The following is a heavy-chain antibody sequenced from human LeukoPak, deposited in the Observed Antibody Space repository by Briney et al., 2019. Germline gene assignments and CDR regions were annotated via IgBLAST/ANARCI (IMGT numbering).Heavy chain of an antibody. J-gene: IGHJ5*02. CDR3: AKDLSAISSNWFDP. V-gene: IGHV3-33*06. CDR2: IWYDGSNK. D-gene: IGHD6-13*01. CDR1: GFTFSSYG. Sequence: GGSLRLSCAASGFTFSSYGMHWVRQAPGKGLEWVAVIWYDGSNKYYADSVKGRFTISRDNSKNTLYLQMNSLRAEDTAVYYCAKDLSAISSNWFDPWGQGTLVTVSS.